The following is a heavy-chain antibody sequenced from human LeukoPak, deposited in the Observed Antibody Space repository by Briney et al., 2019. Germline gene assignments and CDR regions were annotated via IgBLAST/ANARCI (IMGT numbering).Heavy chain of an antibody. V-gene: IGHV3-48*01. CDR1: GFTFSLYN. D-gene: IGHD2-15*01. CDR3: ARDFLEDTQ. Sequence: HAGGSLRLSCTASGFTFSLYNMNWVRQAPGKGLEWLSYISTTSTTIHYADSVRGRFTISRDNAKNSLYLQMNSLRAEGTAVYYCARDFLEDTQRGQGTLVTVSS. CDR2: ISTTSTTI. J-gene: IGHJ4*02.